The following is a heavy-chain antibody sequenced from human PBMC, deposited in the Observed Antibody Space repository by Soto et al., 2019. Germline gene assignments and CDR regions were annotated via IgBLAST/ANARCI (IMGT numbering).Heavy chain of an antibody. D-gene: IGHD6-13*01. CDR3: AKNGASSSSWYMWYYGMDV. CDR2: ISGSGGST. Sequence: GSLRLTWAAAGLTFSSYAMSWVRQAAGKGLEWVSAISGSGGSTYYADSVKGRFTISRDNSKNTLYLQMNRLRAEDTAVYYCAKNGASSSSWYMWYYGMDVWGQGTTVTVSS. J-gene: IGHJ6*02. V-gene: IGHV3-23*01. CDR1: GLTFSSYA.